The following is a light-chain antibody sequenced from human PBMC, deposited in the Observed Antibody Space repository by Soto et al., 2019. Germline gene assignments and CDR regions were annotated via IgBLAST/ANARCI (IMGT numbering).Light chain of an antibody. CDR3: QQYGTSPGT. V-gene: IGKV3-20*01. CDR2: GAS. CDR1: QTISSNY. J-gene: IGKJ3*01. Sequence: EIVMTQSPATLSVSPGERATLSCGASQTISSNYLAWYQQKPGQAPRLLIYGASSRATGLPDRFSGGGSGTDFTLTISRLEPEDFAVYYCQQYGTSPGTFGPGTKVDIK.